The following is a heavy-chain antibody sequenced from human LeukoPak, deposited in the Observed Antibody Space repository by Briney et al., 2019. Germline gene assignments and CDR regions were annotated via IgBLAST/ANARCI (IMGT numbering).Heavy chain of an antibody. CDR3: ARDLRPYCSGGSCYLGFY. CDR2: ISAYNGNT. J-gene: IGHJ4*02. Sequence: GASVKVSCKASGYTFTSYGISWVRQAPGQGLEWMGWISAYNGNTNYAQKPQGRVTMTTDTSTSTAYMELRSLRSDDTAVYYCARDLRPYCSGGSCYLGFYWGQGTLVTVSS. V-gene: IGHV1-18*01. D-gene: IGHD2-15*01. CDR1: GYTFTSYG.